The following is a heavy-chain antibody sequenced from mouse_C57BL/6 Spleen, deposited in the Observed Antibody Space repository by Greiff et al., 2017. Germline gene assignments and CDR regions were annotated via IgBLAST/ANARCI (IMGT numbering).Heavy chain of an antibody. Sequence: VKLMESGAELVKPGASVKLSCKASGYTFTSYWLHWVKQRPGRGLEWIGRIDPNSGGTTYNEKFKRQATLTVDNPSSTAYMQLSSLTSEDSAVYYCARFQLGGWYFDVWGTGTTVTVSS. V-gene: IGHV1-72*01. D-gene: IGHD4-1*02. J-gene: IGHJ1*03. CDR3: ARFQLGGWYFDV. CDR2: IDPNSGGT. CDR1: GYTFTSYW.